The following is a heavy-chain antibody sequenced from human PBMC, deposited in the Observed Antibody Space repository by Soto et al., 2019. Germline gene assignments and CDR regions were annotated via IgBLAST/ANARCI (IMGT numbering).Heavy chain of an antibody. D-gene: IGHD6-6*01. V-gene: IGHV3-30*04. CDR2: ISYDGKVK. J-gene: IGHJ4*02. CDR3: ARGRGLAARPQHLDH. Sequence: QVQLVESGGGVVQPGGSLRLSCATSGFLFSGYAMHWVRQTPGKGLEWVAVISYDGKVKYYADSAEGRFTISRESSGVTLYLQLSSLRVEDTAVYYCARGRGLAARPQHLDHWGQGTLVTVSS. CDR1: GFLFSGYA.